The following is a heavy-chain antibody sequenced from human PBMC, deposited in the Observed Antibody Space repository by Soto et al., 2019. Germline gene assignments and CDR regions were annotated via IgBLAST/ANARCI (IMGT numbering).Heavy chain of an antibody. J-gene: IGHJ3*02. CDR3: ARGGVGYDILTGYLAFDI. V-gene: IGHV1-8*01. CDR1: GYTFTSYD. D-gene: IGHD3-9*01. CDR2: MNPNSGNT. Sequence: GASVKVSCKASGYTFTSYDINWVRQATGQGLEWMGWMNPNSGNTGYAQKFQGRVTMTRNTSISTAYMELSSLRSEDTAVYYCARGGVGYDILTGYLAFDIWGKGKMVTV.